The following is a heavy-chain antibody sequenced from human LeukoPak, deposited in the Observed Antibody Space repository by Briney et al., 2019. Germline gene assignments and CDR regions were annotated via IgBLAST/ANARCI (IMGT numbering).Heavy chain of an antibody. CDR2: ISSSSSSYI. J-gene: IGHJ5*02. CDR1: GFTFSSYS. CDR3: ARHGPYYYDSSGP. Sequence: GGSLRLSCAASGFTFSSYSMNWVRQAPGKGLEWVSSISSSSSSYIYYADSVKGRFTISRDNAKNSLYLQMNSLRAEDTAVYYCARHGPYYYDSSGPWGQGTLVTVSS. V-gene: IGHV3-21*01. D-gene: IGHD3-22*01.